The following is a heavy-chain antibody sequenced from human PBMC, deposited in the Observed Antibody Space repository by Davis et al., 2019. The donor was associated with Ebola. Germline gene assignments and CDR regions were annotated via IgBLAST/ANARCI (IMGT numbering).Heavy chain of an antibody. V-gene: IGHV1-69*06. Sequence: SVKVSCKASGGTFSSYAISWVRQAPGQGLEWMGGIIPIFGTANYAQKFQGRVTITADKSTSTAYMELSSLRSEDTAVYYCARDHSDYRSPTYYYGMDVWGQGTTVTVSS. D-gene: IGHD4-11*01. CDR1: GGTFSSYA. CDR3: ARDHSDYRSPTYYYGMDV. J-gene: IGHJ6*02. CDR2: IIPIFGTA.